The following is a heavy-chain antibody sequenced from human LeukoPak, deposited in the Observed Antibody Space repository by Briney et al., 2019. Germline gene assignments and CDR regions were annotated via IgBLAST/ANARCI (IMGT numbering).Heavy chain of an antibody. CDR3: ARNTGGGVY. Sequence: GGSLRLSCAVSGFTFSSGYMHWVRQPPGKGPVWVSRISRDGSNTISADSVKGRFTISRDDARSTLYLQMNSRRDADTAVYYCARNTGGGVYWGQGTLVTVSS. CDR2: ISRDGSNT. CDR1: GFTFSSGY. V-gene: IGHV3-74*01. D-gene: IGHD1-14*01. J-gene: IGHJ4*02.